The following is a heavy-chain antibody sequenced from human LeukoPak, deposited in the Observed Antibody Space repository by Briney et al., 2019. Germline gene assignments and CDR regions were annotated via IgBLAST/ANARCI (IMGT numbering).Heavy chain of an antibody. CDR1: GGSFSGYY. CDR2: INHSGST. V-gene: IGHV4-34*01. J-gene: IGHJ4*02. CDR3: ARRSGSIYDSSGYPDY. Sequence: PSETPSLTCAVYGGSFSGYYWSWIRQPPGKGLEWIGEINHSGSTNYNPSLKSRVTISVDTSKNQFSLKLSSVTAADTAVYYCARRSGSIYDSSGYPDYWGQGTLVTVSS. D-gene: IGHD3-22*01.